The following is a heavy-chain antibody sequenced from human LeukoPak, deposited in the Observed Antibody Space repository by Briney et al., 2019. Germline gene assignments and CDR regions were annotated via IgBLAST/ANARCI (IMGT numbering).Heavy chain of an antibody. CDR3: ASYSSGYDLSDY. J-gene: IGHJ4*02. Sequence: SETLSLTCTVSGGSIRSSSNYWGWIRQPPGKGLEWIGSIHYSGSTYYNPSLKSRVTISVDTSKNQFSLNLSSVTAADTAVYYCASYSSGYDLSDYWGQGTLVTVSS. D-gene: IGHD5-12*01. CDR1: GGSIRSSSNY. V-gene: IGHV4-39*01. CDR2: IHYSGST.